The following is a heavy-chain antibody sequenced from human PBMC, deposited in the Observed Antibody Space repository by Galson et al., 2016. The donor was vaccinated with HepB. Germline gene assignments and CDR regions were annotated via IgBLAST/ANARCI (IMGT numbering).Heavy chain of an antibody. CDR1: GFTFSSYA. CDR3: AKDSEGGYYYDSSGYSQLFYGMDV. J-gene: IGHJ6*02. CDR2: ISWNSGSI. V-gene: IGHV3-9*01. D-gene: IGHD3-22*01. Sequence: LRLSCAASGFTFSSYAMHWVRQAPGKGLEWVSGISWNSGSIGYADSVKGRFTISRDNAKNSLYLQMNSLRAEDTALYYCAKDSEGGYYYDSSGYSQLFYGMDVWGQGTTVTVSS.